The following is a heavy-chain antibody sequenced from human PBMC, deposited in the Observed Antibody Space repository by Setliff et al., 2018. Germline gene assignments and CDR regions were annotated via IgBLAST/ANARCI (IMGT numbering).Heavy chain of an antibody. CDR3: AREQWLDPPGYYYMDV. Sequence: SETLSLTCTVSGGSISSYYWSWIRQPAGKGLEWIGHIYTGGSANYNPSLKSRVTMSIDTSKNQFSLRLNSVTAADMAVYYCAREQWLDPPGYYYMDVWAKGTTVTVSS. D-gene: IGHD6-19*01. V-gene: IGHV4-4*07. J-gene: IGHJ6*03. CDR2: IYTGGSA. CDR1: GGSISSYY.